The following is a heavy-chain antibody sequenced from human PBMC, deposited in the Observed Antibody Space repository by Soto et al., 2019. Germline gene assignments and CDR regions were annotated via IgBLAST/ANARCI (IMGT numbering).Heavy chain of an antibody. CDR2: IRSKANSYAT. V-gene: IGHV3-73*01. D-gene: IGHD2-8*02. Sequence: GGSMRLSCAASGFTFSGSALHWVRQASGKGLEWVGRIRSKANSYATAYAASVKGRFTISRDDSKNTAYLQMNSLKTEVSSVYYCARLTILVNDAFYIWGQGTMVTVSS. J-gene: IGHJ3*02. CDR3: ARLTILVNDAFYI. CDR1: GFTFSGSA.